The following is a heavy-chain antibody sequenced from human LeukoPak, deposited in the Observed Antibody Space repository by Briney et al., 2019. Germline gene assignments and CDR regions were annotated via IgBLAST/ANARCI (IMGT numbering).Heavy chain of an antibody. J-gene: IGHJ4*02. D-gene: IGHD3-10*01. Sequence: SETLSLTCGVSGGSISSGNYFWSWIRHHPRKGLEWLGYSRFNGVTYYNPSLRGRVTMSVDTSKNQFSLNLTSVTAADTAVYYCARDLNGAGSYSFDLWGQGTLVTVT. V-gene: IGHV4-31*11. CDR2: SRFNGVT. CDR3: ARDLNGAGSYSFDL. CDR1: GGSISSGNYF.